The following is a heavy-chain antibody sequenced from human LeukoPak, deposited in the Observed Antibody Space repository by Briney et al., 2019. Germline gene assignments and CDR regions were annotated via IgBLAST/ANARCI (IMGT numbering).Heavy chain of an antibody. Sequence: SETLSLTCAVYGGSISSSSYYWSWIRQPPGKGLEWIGYIYYSGSTNYNPSLKSRVTISVDTSKNQFSLKLSSVTAADTAVYYCARGDTYYYDSSGYPSRFDPWGQGTLVTVSS. J-gene: IGHJ5*02. CDR1: GGSISSSSYY. V-gene: IGHV4-61*01. CDR3: ARGDTYYYDSSGYPSRFDP. CDR2: IYYSGST. D-gene: IGHD3-22*01.